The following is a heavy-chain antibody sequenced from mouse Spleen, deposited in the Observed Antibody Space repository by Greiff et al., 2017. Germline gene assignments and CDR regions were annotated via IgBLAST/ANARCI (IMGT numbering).Heavy chain of an antibody. J-gene: IGHJ2*01. CDR3: ARGGVYYDYDGEGY. D-gene: IGHD2-4*01. V-gene: IGHV1-54*01. Sequence: QVQLQQSGAELVRPGTSVKVSCKASGYAFTNYLIEWVKQRPGQGLEWIGVINPGSGGTNYNEKFKGKATLTADKSSSTAYMQLSSLTSEDSAVYFCARGGVYYDYDGEGYWGQGTTLTVSS. CDR1: GYAFTNYL. CDR2: INPGSGGT.